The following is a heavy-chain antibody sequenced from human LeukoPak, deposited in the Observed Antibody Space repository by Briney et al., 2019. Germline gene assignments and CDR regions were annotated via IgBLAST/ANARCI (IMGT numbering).Heavy chain of an antibody. CDR1: GFTFGDYY. CDR3: ARAPDYGDYPGYGMDV. J-gene: IGHJ6*02. V-gene: IGHV3-11*01. Sequence: PGGSLRLSRAASGFTFGDYYINWIRQAPGKGLEWVSYISRSGTTIYYADSVKGRVTISRDNAQNSLYLQMNSLRAEDPAIYYCARAPDYGDYPGYGMDVWGQGTTVSVSS. CDR2: ISRSGTTI. D-gene: IGHD4-17*01.